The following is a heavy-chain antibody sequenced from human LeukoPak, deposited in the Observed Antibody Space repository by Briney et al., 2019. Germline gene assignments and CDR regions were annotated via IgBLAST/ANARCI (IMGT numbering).Heavy chain of an antibody. J-gene: IGHJ6*04. CDR2: ISSSGSTI. CDR3: AELGITMIGGV. D-gene: IGHD3-10*02. V-gene: IGHV3-48*04. CDR1: GFTFDTYS. Sequence: GGSLRLSCAASGFTFDTYSMNWVRQAPGKGLEWVSSISSSGSTIYYADSVKGRFTISRDNAKNSLYLQMNSLRAEDTAVYYCAELGITMIGGVWGKGTTVTISS.